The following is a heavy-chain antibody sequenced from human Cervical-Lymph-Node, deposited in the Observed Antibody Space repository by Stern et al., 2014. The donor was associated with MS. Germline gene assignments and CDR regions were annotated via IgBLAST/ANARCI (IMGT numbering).Heavy chain of an antibody. J-gene: IGHJ6*02. D-gene: IGHD1-26*01. CDR3: AKDLGGTYYHYYYGMDV. CDR1: GFTFSSYG. Sequence: VQLVESGGGVVQPGRSLRLSCAASGFTFSSYGMHWVRQAPGKGLEWVAVISCDASNKYYADSVKGRFTISRDNSKNTLYLQMNSLRAEDTAVYYCAKDLGGTYYHYYYGMDVWGQGTTVTVSS. V-gene: IGHV3-30*18. CDR2: ISCDASNK.